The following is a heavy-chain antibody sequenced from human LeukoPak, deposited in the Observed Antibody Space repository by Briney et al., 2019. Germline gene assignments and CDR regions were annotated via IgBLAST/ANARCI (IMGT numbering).Heavy chain of an antibody. D-gene: IGHD3-22*01. Sequence: GGSLRLSCAASGFTFSSYSMNWVRQAPGKGLEWVSFISSSRSYIYYADSVKGRFTISRDNAKNSLYLQMNSLRAEDTAVYYCARPREDDSSGSRADVPFDYWGQGTLVTVSS. V-gene: IGHV3-21*01. CDR3: ARPREDDSSGSRADVPFDY. CDR2: ISSSRSYI. CDR1: GFTFSSYS. J-gene: IGHJ4*02.